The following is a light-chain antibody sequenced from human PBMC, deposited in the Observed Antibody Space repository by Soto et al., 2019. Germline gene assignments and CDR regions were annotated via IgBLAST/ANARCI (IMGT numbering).Light chain of an antibody. CDR2: DVS. Sequence: QSALTQPPSASGSLGQSISISCTEDSSDLTYNSVSWYQHHPHKAPKLIIYDVSYRPSGVSTRFSGSQSAGSASLTISGLQAEDEADYYCSSSTPTRGLVFGSGTKVTVL. CDR1: SSDLTYNS. V-gene: IGLV2-14*01. CDR3: SSSTPTRGLV. J-gene: IGLJ1*01.